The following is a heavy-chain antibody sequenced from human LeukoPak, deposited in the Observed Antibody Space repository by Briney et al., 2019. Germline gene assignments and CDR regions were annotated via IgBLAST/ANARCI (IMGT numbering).Heavy chain of an antibody. J-gene: IGHJ4*02. V-gene: IGHV4-39*07. CDR3: ARPFGPRGYQV. D-gene: IGHD5-18*01. CDR1: GGSISSSSYY. Sequence: PSETLSLTCTVSGGSISSSSYYWGWIRQPPGKGLEWIGEINHSGSTNYNPSLKSRVTISVDTSKNQFSLKLSSVTAADTAVYYCARPFGPRGYQVWGQGTLVTVSS. CDR2: INHSGST.